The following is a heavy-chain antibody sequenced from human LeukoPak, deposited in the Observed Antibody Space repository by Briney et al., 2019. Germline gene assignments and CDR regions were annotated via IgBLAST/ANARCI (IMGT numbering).Heavy chain of an antibody. D-gene: IGHD5-12*01. J-gene: IGHJ4*02. V-gene: IGHV3-7*01. CDR2: IKQYGSEK. CDR1: GFTFSSYW. Sequence: PGGSLRLSCAASGFTFSSYWMSWVRQAPGKGLEWVANIKQYGSEKYYVDSVKGRFTISRDNAKNSLYLQMNSLRAVDTAVYYCARAGGSGYDDYWGQGTLVTVSS. CDR3: ARAGGSGYDDY.